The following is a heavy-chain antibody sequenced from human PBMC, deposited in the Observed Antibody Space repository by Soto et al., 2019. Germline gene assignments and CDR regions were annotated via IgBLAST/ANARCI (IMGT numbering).Heavy chain of an antibody. CDR3: ARGGQDFWSGPFDY. CDR1: GGSVNNKTYY. D-gene: IGHD3-3*01. CDR2: IDTSGST. V-gene: IGHV4-61*02. Sequence: SETLSLTCSVSGGSVNNKTYYWSWIRQPAGKGLEWIGRIDTSGSTNYNPSLKSRVTMSVDTSKQEFSLKLSSVTAADTALYYCARGGQDFWSGPFDYWGRGALVTVSS. J-gene: IGHJ4*02.